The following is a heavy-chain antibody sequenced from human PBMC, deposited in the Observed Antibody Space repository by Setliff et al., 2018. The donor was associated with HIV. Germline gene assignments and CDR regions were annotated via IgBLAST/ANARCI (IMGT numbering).Heavy chain of an antibody. D-gene: IGHD6-19*01. V-gene: IGHV3-20*04. J-gene: IGHJ4*02. CDR3: ARVLENSGSDY. CDR2: IGKSGTK. CDR1: GFTFEDYG. Sequence: PGGSLRLSCAVSGFTFEDYGMSWVRQAPGKGLEWVSGIGKSGTKYYTDSVKGRFTISRDNGKNSVFLQMNSLRAEDTAIYYCARVLENSGSDYWGQGTLVTVSS.